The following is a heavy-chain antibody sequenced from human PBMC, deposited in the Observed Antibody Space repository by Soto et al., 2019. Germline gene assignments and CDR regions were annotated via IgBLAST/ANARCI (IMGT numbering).Heavy chain of an antibody. V-gene: IGHV3-53*04. CDR2: IYSGGST. Sequence: GGSLRLSCAASGFTVSSNYMSWVRQAPGKGLEWVSGIYSGGSTYYADSVKGRFTISRHNSKNTLYLQMNSLRVGDTALYYCALSYDYPNSFDYWGQGTLVTVSS. CDR1: GFTVSSNY. CDR3: ALSYDYPNSFDY. J-gene: IGHJ4*02. D-gene: IGHD5-12*01.